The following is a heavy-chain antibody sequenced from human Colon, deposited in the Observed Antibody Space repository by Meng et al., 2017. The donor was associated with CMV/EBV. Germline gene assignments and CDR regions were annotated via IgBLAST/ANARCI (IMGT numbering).Heavy chain of an antibody. V-gene: IGHV3-7*01. CDR1: EFTFSTYW. CDR2: IKPDGTET. CDR3: VRGSDFRYGMDV. Sequence: GGSLRLSCVGSEFTFSTYWMTWVRQAPGKGLGWVANIKPDGTETYYVDSVKGRFTISRDNAKNSLFLHMNSLRVEDTAVYYCVRGSDFRYGMDVWGQGTTVTVSS. D-gene: IGHD3-3*01. J-gene: IGHJ6*02.